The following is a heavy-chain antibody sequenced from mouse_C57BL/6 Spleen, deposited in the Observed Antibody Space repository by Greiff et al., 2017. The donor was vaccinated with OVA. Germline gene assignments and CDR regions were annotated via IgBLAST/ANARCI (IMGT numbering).Heavy chain of an antibody. D-gene: IGHD1-1*01. V-gene: IGHV1-59*01. CDR1: GYTFTSYW. J-gene: IGHJ3*01. CDR3: ARGITTVVSRFAY. CDR2: IDPSDSYT. Sequence: QVQLKQPGAELVRPGTSVKLSCKASGYTFTSYWMHWVKQRPGQGLEWIGVIDPSDSYTNYNQKFKGKATLTVDTSSSTAYMQLSSLTSEDSVVYYCARGITTVVSRFAYWGQGTLVTVSA.